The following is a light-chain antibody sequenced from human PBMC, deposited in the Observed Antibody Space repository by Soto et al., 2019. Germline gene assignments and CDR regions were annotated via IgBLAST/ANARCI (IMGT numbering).Light chain of an antibody. V-gene: IGLV1-40*01. CDR1: SSNIGGGYD. J-gene: IGLJ3*02. CDR3: QSYDSSWV. Sequence: QSVLTQPPSVSGAPGQRVTISCTGSSSNIGGGYDVHWYQQLPGTAPKLLIYGNSNRPSGVPDRFSGSKSGTSASLAITGLQAEDEADYYCQSYDSSWVFGGGTKLTVL. CDR2: GNS.